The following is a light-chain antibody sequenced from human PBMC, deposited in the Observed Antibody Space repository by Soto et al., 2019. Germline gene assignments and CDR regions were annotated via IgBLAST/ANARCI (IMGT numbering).Light chain of an antibody. CDR2: GAS. CDR3: QQYNMWPVT. V-gene: IGKV3-15*01. Sequence: EKVMTQAPGTLSVSLGERAILSCRASQSVSSDLAWYHQKPGQAPRLLIYGASTRATGVPARFSGSGSGSVFTLTISSLHFEDSAVYCCQQYNMWPVTFGQGTRLEIK. CDR1: QSVSSD. J-gene: IGKJ5*01.